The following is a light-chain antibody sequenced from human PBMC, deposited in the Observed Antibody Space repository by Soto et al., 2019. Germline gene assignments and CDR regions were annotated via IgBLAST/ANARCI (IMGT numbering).Light chain of an antibody. CDR1: QSVSSSN. V-gene: IGKV3-15*01. Sequence: IVLTQSPGTLSLSPGERASLSCRASQSVSSSNLAWYQQNPGQAPRLLIYGASTRATGVPARFSGSGSGTEFTLTISSLQSEDFAVYYCQQYNNWPPRSFGGGTKVDIK. CDR3: QQYNNWPPRS. J-gene: IGKJ4*01. CDR2: GAS.